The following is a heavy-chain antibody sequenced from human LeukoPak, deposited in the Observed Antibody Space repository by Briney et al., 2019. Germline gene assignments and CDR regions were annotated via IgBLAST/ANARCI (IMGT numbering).Heavy chain of an antibody. Sequence: PSETLSLTCTVSGGSISSGGYYWSWIRQHPGKGLEWIGYIYYSGSTYYNPSLKSRVTISVDTSKNQFSLKLSSVTAADTAVYYCARGSIVVVTNYWYFDLWGRGTLVTVSS. CDR1: GGSISSGGYY. D-gene: IGHD2-21*02. CDR2: IYYSGST. V-gene: IGHV4-31*03. CDR3: ARGSIVVVTNYWYFDL. J-gene: IGHJ2*01.